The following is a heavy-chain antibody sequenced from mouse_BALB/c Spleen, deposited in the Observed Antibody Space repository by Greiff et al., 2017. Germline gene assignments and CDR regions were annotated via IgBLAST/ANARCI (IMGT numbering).Heavy chain of an antibody. V-gene: IGHV1-14*01. D-gene: IGHD1-1*01. J-gene: IGHJ4*01. CDR2: INPYNDGT. CDR1: GYTFTSYV. CDR3: ARGTVVALYYYAMDY. Sequence: SGPELVKPGASVKMSCKASGYTFTSYVMHWVKQKPGQGLEWIGYINPYNDGTKYNEKFKGKATLTSDKSSSTAYMELSSLTSEDSAVYYCARGTVVALYYYAMDYWGQGTSVTVSS.